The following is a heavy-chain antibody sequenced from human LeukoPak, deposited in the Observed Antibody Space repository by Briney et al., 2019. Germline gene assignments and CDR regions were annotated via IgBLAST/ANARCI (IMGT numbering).Heavy chain of an antibody. CDR3: ARGPNHYYYMDF. CDR2: INPDGDVT. CDR1: GYIFTGYY. V-gene: IGHV1-2*02. D-gene: IGHD2-8*01. J-gene: IGHJ6*03. Sequence: ASVKVSCKASGYIFTGYYMHWVRQAPGQGLEWMGWINPDGDVTKSAQKFQGRVTMTSDKSINTVYMELSGLTSDDTALYYCARGPNHYYYMDFWGKGTTVSVSS.